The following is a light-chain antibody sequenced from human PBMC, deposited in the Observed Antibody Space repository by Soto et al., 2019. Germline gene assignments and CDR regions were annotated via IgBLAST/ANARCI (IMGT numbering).Light chain of an antibody. CDR2: KAS. V-gene: IGKV1-5*03. Sequence: DIQMTQSPSTLSASVGDRVTITCRASQSISSWLAWYQQKPGKAPKLLIYKASSLESGVPSRFSGSGSGTEFTLAISSLQPDDVATYYGDQYNSYITFRGGTNVEIK. CDR1: QSISSW. J-gene: IGKJ4*02. CDR3: DQYNSYIT.